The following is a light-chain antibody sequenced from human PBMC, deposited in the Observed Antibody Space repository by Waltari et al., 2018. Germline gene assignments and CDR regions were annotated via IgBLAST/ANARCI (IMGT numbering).Light chain of an antibody. V-gene: IGLV4-69*01. J-gene: IGLJ3*02. CDR3: ETGGHGTWV. CDR2: VNSDGSH. CDR1: SGHITNV. Sequence: QLVLTQSPSASASLGASVKLTCTLSSGHITNVIAWHQQQPGKGPRYPMKVNSDGSHRKGDDFPDRSSGAGSGPERYLTISSLQSEDEADYYCETGGHGTWVFGGGTKLTVL.